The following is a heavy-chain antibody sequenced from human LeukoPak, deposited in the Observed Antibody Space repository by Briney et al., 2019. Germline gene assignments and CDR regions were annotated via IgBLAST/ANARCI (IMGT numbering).Heavy chain of an antibody. D-gene: IGHD5-12*01. V-gene: IGHV3-23*01. CDR3: VKATRGYSGYDFDY. CDR1: GFTFSSYA. J-gene: IGHJ4*02. CDR2: ISGSGGST. Sequence: PGGSLRLSCAASGFTFSSYAMSWVRQAPGKGLEWVSAISGSGGSTYYADSVKGRFTISRDNSKNTLYLQMSSLRAEDTAVYYCVKATRGYSGYDFDYWGQGTLVTVSS.